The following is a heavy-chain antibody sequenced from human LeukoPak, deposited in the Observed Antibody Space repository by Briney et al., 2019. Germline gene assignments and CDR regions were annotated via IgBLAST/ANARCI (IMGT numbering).Heavy chain of an antibody. Sequence: KPSETLSLTCAVYGGSFSGYYWSWIRQPPGKGLEWIGEINHSGSTNYNPSLKSRVTISVDTSKNQFSLKLSSVTAADTAVYYCARDMAREASRRLYYYDSSGYYLYWGQGTLVTVSS. D-gene: IGHD3-22*01. CDR3: ARDMAREASRRLYYYDSSGYYLY. J-gene: IGHJ4*02. V-gene: IGHV4-34*01. CDR1: GGSFSGYY. CDR2: INHSGST.